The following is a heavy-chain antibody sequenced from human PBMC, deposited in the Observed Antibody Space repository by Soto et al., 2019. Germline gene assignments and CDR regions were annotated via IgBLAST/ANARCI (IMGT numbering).Heavy chain of an antibody. CDR1: GDSISTYY. V-gene: IGHV4-59*01. D-gene: IGHD1-1*01. CDR3: ARLQLVQKVIDY. CDR2: IFYSGGT. J-gene: IGHJ4*02. Sequence: SETLSLTCTVPGDSISTYYWSWIRQPPGKGLQWIGYIFYSGGTAYNPSLKSRVTISLDMSKKQISLKLSSVTTADTATYFCARLQLVQKVIDYWGQGTLVTVSS.